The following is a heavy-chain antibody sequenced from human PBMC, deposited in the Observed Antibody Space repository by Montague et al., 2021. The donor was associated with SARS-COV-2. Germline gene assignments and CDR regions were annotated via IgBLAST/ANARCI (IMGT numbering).Heavy chain of an antibody. Sequence: SLRLSCAATGFTSRTYAMTWVRQAPEKGLECVSSISGTGGSTYYADSVKGRFSISRDKSKNTLYLQMNSLRAEDTAIYYCAADAKFSVATIPGYWGQGTLVTVSS. V-gene: IGHV3-23*01. CDR3: AADAKFSVATIPGY. D-gene: IGHD5-12*01. CDR2: ISGTGGST. J-gene: IGHJ4*02. CDR1: GFTSRTYA.